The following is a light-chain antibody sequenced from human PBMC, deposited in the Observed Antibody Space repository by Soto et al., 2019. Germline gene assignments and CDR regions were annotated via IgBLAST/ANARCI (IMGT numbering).Light chain of an antibody. CDR2: EDT. V-gene: IGLV2-23*01. CDR1: SSNVGSYNL. Sequence: QSVLTQPASVSGSPGQSITISCTGTSSNVGSYNLVSWFQQLPGKVPKLMIYEDTKRPSGVSDRFSGSKSGNTASLTISGLQAEDEADYYCFSYAGNSVYVFGTGTNVT. J-gene: IGLJ1*01. CDR3: FSYAGNSVYV.